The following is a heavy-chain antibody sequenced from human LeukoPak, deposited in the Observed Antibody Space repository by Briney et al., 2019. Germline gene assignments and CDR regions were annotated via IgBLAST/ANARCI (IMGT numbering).Heavy chain of an antibody. Sequence: GGSLRLSCAASGFTFSSYWMSWVRQAPGKGLEWVANIKQDGSEKYYVDSVKGRSTISRDNAKNSLYLQMNSLRAEDTAVYYCARDRTGGRVPSDYWGQGTLVTVSS. CDR2: IKQDGSEK. J-gene: IGHJ4*02. CDR3: ARDRTGGRVPSDY. D-gene: IGHD3/OR15-3a*01. CDR1: GFTFSSYW. V-gene: IGHV3-7*01.